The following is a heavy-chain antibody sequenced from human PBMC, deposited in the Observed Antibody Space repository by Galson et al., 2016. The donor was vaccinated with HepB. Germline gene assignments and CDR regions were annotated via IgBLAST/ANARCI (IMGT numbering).Heavy chain of an antibody. J-gene: IGHJ4*02. CDR2: IYSVGST. D-gene: IGHD1-7*01. CDR1: GFTVSNNY. V-gene: IGHV3-53*01. CDR3: ARDEIIGTTGDY. Sequence: SLRLSCAVSGFTVSNNYMSWVRQPPGKGLEWVSLIYSVGSTHYADSVKGRFTISRDSSKNTLYLQMNRLRAEDTAVYYCARDEIIGTTGDYWGQGTLVTVSS.